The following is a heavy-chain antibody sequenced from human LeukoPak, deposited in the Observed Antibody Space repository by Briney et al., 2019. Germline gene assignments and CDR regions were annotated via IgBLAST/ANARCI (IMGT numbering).Heavy chain of an antibody. CDR3: ARDQSYYDSSGYYYPY. V-gene: IGHV3-20*04. J-gene: IGHJ4*02. Sequence: GGSLRLSCAASGFTFDDYGMSWVRQAPGKGLEWVSGINWNGGSTGYADSVKGRFTISRDNAKNSLYLQMNSLRAEDTALYYRARDQSYYDSSGYYYPYWGQGTLVTVSS. D-gene: IGHD3-22*01. CDR2: INWNGGST. CDR1: GFTFDDYG.